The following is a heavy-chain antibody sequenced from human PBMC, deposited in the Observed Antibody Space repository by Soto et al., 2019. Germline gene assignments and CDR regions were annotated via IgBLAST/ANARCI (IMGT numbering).Heavy chain of an antibody. J-gene: IGHJ4*02. CDR1: VFTFSSYA. CDR3: TKDSFRVRCYDFWSGYPTGGY. D-gene: IGHD3-3*01. CDR2: FSGSAGGT. V-gene: IGHV3-23*01. Sequence: GGSLRLSCAASVFTFSSYAMSLVRQAPGEGLDWVSAFSGSAGGTYYADSVKGRFTISRENSKNTLYLQMNRVRAEETAVYYGTKDSFRVRCYDFWSGYPTGGYWGQGTMVTVPS.